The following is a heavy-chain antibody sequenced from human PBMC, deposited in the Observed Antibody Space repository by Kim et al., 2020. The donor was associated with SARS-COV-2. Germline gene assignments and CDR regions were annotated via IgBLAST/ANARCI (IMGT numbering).Heavy chain of an antibody. V-gene: IGHV3-13*01. J-gene: IGHJ4*02. D-gene: IGHD6-13*01. Sequence: AGDTNYRGSVKGRFTISREDAKNSLYLQMNSLRAGDTAVYYCARGWYPDYWGQGTLVTVSS. CDR3: ARGWYPDY. CDR2: AGDT.